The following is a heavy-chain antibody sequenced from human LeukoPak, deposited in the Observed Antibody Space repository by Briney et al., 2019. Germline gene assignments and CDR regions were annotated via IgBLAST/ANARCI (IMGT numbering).Heavy chain of an antibody. J-gene: IGHJ4*02. Sequence: SVKVSCKASGGTFSSHAISWVRQAPGQGLEWMGRIIPIFGTANYAQKFQGRVTITTDESTSTAYMELSSLRSEDTAVYYCASLPNGAAGSFDYWGQGTLVTVSS. CDR3: ASLPNGAAGSFDY. V-gene: IGHV1-69*05. CDR2: IIPIFGTA. CDR1: GGTFSSHA. D-gene: IGHD6-13*01.